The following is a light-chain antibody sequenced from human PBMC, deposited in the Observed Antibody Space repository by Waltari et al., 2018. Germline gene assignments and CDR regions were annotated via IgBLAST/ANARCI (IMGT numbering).Light chain of an antibody. J-gene: IGKJ4*01. CDR2: AAS. CDR3: QQRRNWPLT. Sequence: EIVLTQSPATLSLSPGERATLYCRASHSVNWYLAWYQQRPGQAPRLLIYAASNRATGIPSRFSGSGSETDFTLTISSLQPEDSAVYYCQQRRNWPLTFGGGTKVEIK. CDR1: HSVNWY. V-gene: IGKV3-11*01.